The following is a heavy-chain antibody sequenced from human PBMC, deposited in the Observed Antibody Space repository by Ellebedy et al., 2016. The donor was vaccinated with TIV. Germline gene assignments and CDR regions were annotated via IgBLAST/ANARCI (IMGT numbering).Heavy chain of an antibody. CDR1: GFTFSSDA. J-gene: IGHJ4*02. V-gene: IGHV3-30-3*01. CDR2: ISYDGSNK. D-gene: IGHD4-17*01. CDR3: ARWPSGDAPLDY. Sequence: GGSLRLSCAASGFTFSSDAMHWVRQAPGKGLEWVAVISYDGSNKYYADSVKGRFTISRDNSENTLYLQMNSLRVEDTAVYYCARWPSGDAPLDYWGQGTLVTVSS.